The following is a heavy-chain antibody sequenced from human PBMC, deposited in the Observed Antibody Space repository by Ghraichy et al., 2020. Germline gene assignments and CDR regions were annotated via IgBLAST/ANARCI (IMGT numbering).Heavy chain of an antibody. CDR1: GGTFSSYA. CDR3: ARGRAQGRYSYADYYFDY. V-gene: IGHV1-69*13. CDR2: IIPIFGTA. Sequence: SVKVSCKASGGTFSSYAISWVRQAPGQGLEWMGGIIPIFGTANYAQKFQGRVTITADESTSTAYMELSSMRSEDTDVYYCARGRAQGRYSYADYYFDYWGQGTLVTVSS. D-gene: IGHD5-18*01. J-gene: IGHJ4*02.